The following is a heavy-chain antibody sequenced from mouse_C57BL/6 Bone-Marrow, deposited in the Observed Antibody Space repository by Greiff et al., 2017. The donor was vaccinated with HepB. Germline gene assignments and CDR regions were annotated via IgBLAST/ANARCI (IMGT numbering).Heavy chain of an antibody. D-gene: IGHD1-1*01. CDR1: GYTFTSYD. J-gene: IGHJ1*03. Sequence: QVQLKESGPELVKPGASVKLSCKASGYTFTSYDINWVKQRPGQGLEWIGWIYPRDGSTKYNEKFKGKATLTVDTSSSTAYMELHSLTSEDSAVYFCARHYGSSYLYWYFDVWGTGTTVTVSS. V-gene: IGHV1-85*01. CDR2: IYPRDGST. CDR3: ARHYGSSYLYWYFDV.